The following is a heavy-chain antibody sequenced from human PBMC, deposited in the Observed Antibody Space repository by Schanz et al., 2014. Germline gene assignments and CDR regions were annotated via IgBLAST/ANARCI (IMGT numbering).Heavy chain of an antibody. J-gene: IGHJ4*02. V-gene: IGHV3-74*01. CDR3: VRDTDYHFDY. Sequence: EVQLVESGGGLVQPGGSLRLSCAASGFTFSDSWMHWVRQAPGKGLVWVSRTSNDGSFTTFAESVKGRFTISRDNAKNTLSLQMNSLRAEDTAVYYCVRDTDYHFDYWGQGTLVTVSS. CDR2: TSNDGSFT. CDR1: GFTFSDSW. D-gene: IGHD4-17*01.